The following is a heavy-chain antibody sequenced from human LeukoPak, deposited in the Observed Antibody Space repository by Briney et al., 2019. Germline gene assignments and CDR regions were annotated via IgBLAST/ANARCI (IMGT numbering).Heavy chain of an antibody. CDR1: GGSISSGSYY. J-gene: IGHJ4*02. CDR3: ARGRGYSYGV. V-gene: IGHV4-61*02. CDR2: IYTSGST. Sequence: PSETLSLTCTVSGGSISSGSYYWSWIRQPAGKGLEWIGRIYTSGSTNYNPSLKSRVTISVGTSKNQFSLKLSSVTAADTAVYYCARGRGYSYGVWGQGTLVTVSS. D-gene: IGHD5-18*01.